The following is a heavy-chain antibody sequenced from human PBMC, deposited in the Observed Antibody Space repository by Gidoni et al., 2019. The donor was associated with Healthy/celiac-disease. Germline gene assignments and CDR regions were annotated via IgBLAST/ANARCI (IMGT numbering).Heavy chain of an antibody. V-gene: IGHV3-23*01. J-gene: IGHJ4*02. D-gene: IGHD2-2*01. CDR3: AKDLEVIERVLNSNKCSSTSCPNDY. CDR1: GFTFSSYA. Sequence: EVQLLESGGGLVQPGGSLRLSCAASGFTFSSYAIRSVRQAPGKGLEWVSAISGSGGSTYYADSVKGRFTISRDNSKNTLYLQMNSLRAEDTAVYYCAKDLEVIERVLNSNKCSSTSCPNDYWGQGTLVTVSS. CDR2: ISGSGGST.